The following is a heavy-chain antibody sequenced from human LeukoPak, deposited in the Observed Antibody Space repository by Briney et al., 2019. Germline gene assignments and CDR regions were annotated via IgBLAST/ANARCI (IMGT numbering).Heavy chain of an antibody. Sequence: SVQVSCRASGGTFSSYAISWVRQAPGQGLESMGRIIPILDIATYAPKFRGRVTITADKSTSTAYMELSSLSSDDTAVYYRARDQGVTDPPPYGLDVWGQGTTVTVSS. D-gene: IGHD4-23*01. CDR3: ARDQGVTDPPPYGLDV. CDR1: GGTFSSYA. CDR2: IIPILDIA. V-gene: IGHV1-69*04. J-gene: IGHJ6*02.